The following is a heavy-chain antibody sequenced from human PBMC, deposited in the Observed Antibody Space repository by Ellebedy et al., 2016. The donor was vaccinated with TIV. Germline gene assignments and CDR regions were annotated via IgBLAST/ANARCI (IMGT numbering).Heavy chain of an antibody. Sequence: GGSLRLSWAASGFTFSNAWMNWVRQAPGKGLEWVGRIKSKTDGGAANYAAPVKGRFTISRDDSKNTLYLQMNSLKTEDTAVYFCTTVYRCNYDSVWGQGTLVTVSS. D-gene: IGHD3-16*01. V-gene: IGHV3-15*01. CDR3: TTVYRCNYDSV. CDR1: GFTFSNAW. J-gene: IGHJ4*02. CDR2: IKSKTDGGAA.